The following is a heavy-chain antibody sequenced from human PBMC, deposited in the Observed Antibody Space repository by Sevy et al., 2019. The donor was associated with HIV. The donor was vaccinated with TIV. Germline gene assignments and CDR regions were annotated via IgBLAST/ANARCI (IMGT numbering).Heavy chain of an antibody. D-gene: IGHD4-17*01. CDR1: GGSISSSSYY. CDR2: IYYSGST. Sequence: SETLSLTCTVSGGSISSSSYYWGWIRQPPGKGLEWIGSIYYSGSTYYNPSLKSRVTISVDTSKNQFSLKLGSVTAADTAVYYCARHARLRPKYFQHWGQGTLVTVSS. J-gene: IGHJ1*01. CDR3: ARHARLRPKYFQH. V-gene: IGHV4-39*01.